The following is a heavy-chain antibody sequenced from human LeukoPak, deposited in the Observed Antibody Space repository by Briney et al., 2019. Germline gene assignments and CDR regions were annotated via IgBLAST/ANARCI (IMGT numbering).Heavy chain of an antibody. J-gene: IGHJ4*02. V-gene: IGHV3-48*02. Sequence: GGSLRLSCAASGFAFTTYSMSWVRQAPGKGLEWVSYISSSSGTIHYADSVKGRFTISRDNAKNSLYLQMNSLRDEDTALYYCARGGGGAGVGSHFYFDYWGQGTLVTVSS. CDR3: ARGGGGAGVGSHFYFDY. CDR1: GFAFTTYS. D-gene: IGHD1-26*01. CDR2: ISSSSGTI.